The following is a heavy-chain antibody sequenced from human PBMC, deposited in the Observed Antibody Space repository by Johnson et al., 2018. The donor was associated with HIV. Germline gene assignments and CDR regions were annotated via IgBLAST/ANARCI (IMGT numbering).Heavy chain of an antibody. CDR2: ISSSG. J-gene: IGHJ3*02. Sequence: VQLVESGGGLVQPGGSLRLSCAASGFTFSSYAMNWVRQAPGKGPEWVSYISSSGSADSVKGRFAISRDNARDSLYLQINSLTAEDTALYYCARSRGFGGPGSPGAFDIWGQGTRVTVSS. V-gene: IGHV3-48*04. D-gene: IGHD3-10*01. CDR1: GFTFSSYA. CDR3: ARSRGFGGPGSPGAFDI.